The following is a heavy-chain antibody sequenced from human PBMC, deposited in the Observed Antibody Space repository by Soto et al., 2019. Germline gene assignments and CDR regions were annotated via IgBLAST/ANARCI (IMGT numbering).Heavy chain of an antibody. CDR2: ISYDGSNK. Sequence: HPGGSLRFSCAASVFHFSSYDMHWVRQAPGKGLEWLAVISYDGSNKYYADSVKGRFTISRDNSKNTLYLQMNSLRAEDTAVYYCARDKKSSGWYYYYYYYGMDVWGQGTTVTVSS. CDR1: VFHFSSYD. J-gene: IGHJ6*02. D-gene: IGHD6-13*01. CDR3: ARDKKSSGWYYYYYYYGMDV. V-gene: IGHV3-30-3*01.